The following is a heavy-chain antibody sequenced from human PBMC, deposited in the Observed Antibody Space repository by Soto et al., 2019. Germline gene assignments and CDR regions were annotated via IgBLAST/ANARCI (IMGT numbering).Heavy chain of an antibody. CDR2: IYYSGST. D-gene: IGHD4-4*01. J-gene: IGHJ4*02. CDR1: GGSISSGGYY. V-gene: IGHV4-31*02. CDR3: ARKFTVTTGFDY. Sequence: TLSLTCTVSGGSISSGGYYWSWIRQHPGKGLEWIGYIYYSGSTYYNPSLKSRVTISVDTSKNQFSLKLSSVTAADTAVYYCARKFTVTTGFDYWGQGTLVTVS.